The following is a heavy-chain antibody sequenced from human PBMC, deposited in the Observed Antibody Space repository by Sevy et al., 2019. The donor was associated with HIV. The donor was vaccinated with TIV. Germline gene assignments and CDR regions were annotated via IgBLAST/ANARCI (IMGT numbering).Heavy chain of an antibody. CDR2: ISSSSSNI. V-gene: IGHV3-21*01. Sequence: GGSLRLSCAASGFTFSSYSINWVRQAPGKGLEWVSSISSSSSNIYYADSGKGRFTISRDNAKNSLYLQMNSLRAEDTAVYYCARDPRTAAAGTRYFDYWGQGTLVTVSS. CDR1: GFTFSSYS. D-gene: IGHD6-13*01. CDR3: ARDPRTAAAGTRYFDY. J-gene: IGHJ4*02.